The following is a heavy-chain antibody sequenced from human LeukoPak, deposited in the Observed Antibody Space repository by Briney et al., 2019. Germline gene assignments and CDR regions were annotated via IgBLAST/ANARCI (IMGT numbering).Heavy chain of an antibody. CDR1: GFTFSSYA. J-gene: IGHJ4*02. D-gene: IGHD6-13*01. V-gene: IGHV3-23*01. CDR3: AKEEAFSSSWTDY. CDR2: ISGSGGTT. Sequence: GGSLRLSCAASGFTFSSYAMSWVRQAPGKGLEWVSTISGSGGTTCYADSVRGRFTISRDNSKNTLYLQMNTLRAEDTAVYYCAKEEAFSSSWTDYWGQGTLVTVSS.